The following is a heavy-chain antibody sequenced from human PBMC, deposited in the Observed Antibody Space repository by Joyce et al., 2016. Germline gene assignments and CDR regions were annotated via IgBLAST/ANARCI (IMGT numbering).Heavy chain of an antibody. Sequence: QVQLVQSGAEVKKPGTSVKVSCKASGYTFIGNDIHWVRQAPGQGLEWMGYINPGNGGTDYAQNFQGRVTMTRDTSISTAYMQLSRLSSDDTAVYYCARGGNLVHTSDPKMLFNYWGQGALVAVSS. CDR2: INPGNGGT. CDR3: ARGGNLVHTSDPKMLFNY. CDR1: GYTFIGND. D-gene: IGHD2-8*02. J-gene: IGHJ4*02. V-gene: IGHV1-2*02.